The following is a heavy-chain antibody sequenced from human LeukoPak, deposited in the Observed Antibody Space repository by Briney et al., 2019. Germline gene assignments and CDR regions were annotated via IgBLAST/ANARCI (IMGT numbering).Heavy chain of an antibody. CDR2: IYYSGST. Sequence: PSETLSLTCTVSGGSISSSSYYWGWIRQPPGKGLEWIGSIYYSGSTYYNPSLKSRVTISVDTSKNQFSLKLSSVTAADTAVYYCATLEDTSIANYFDYWGQGTLVTVSS. D-gene: IGHD6-6*01. J-gene: IGHJ4*02. CDR3: ATLEDTSIANYFDY. V-gene: IGHV4-39*01. CDR1: GGSISSSSYY.